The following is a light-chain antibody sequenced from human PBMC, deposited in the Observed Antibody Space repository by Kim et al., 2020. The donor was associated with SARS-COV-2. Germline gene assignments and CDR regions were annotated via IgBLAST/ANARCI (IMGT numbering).Light chain of an antibody. Sequence: GQWITISVTCTNGDIGSYDIVYWYQQHPGKALKLLIYEGTKRPSGVSDRFSGSKSGNTASLTISGLQAEDENYYYCCSYAGHYTVIFGGGTQLTVL. J-gene: IGLJ2*01. CDR3: CSYAGHYTVI. V-gene: IGLV2-23*01. CDR1: NGDIGSYDI. CDR2: EGT.